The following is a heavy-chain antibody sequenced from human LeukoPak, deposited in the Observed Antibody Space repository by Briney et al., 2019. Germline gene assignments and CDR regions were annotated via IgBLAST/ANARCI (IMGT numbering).Heavy chain of an antibody. J-gene: IGHJ3*01. Sequence: GGSLRLSCAASGFSVSNNYMSWVRQAPGKGLEWVAVIWSDGTNKYYADSVKGRFTISRDNAKNTVHLQMNSLRAEDTAVYYCARDRAVDAFDVWGQGTIVTVSS. CDR1: GFSVSNNY. CDR2: IWSDGTNK. CDR3: ARDRAVDAFDV. V-gene: IGHV3-33*08.